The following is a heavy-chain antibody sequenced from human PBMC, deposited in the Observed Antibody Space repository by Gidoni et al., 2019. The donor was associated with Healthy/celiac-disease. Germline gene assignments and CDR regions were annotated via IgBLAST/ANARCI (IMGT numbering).Heavy chain of an antibody. CDR1: GFTFSSYS. Sequence: EVQLVESGGGLVKPGGSLRLPCAASGFTFSSYSMHWVRQAPGKALEWVSSMSSSSSYIYYADSVKGRFTIARDNAKNSLYLQMNSLRAEDTAVYYCASSNCSSTSCWGVFYGMDVWGQGTTVTVSS. CDR3: ASSNCSSTSCWGVFYGMDV. D-gene: IGHD2-2*01. CDR2: MSSSSSYI. V-gene: IGHV3-21*01. J-gene: IGHJ6*02.